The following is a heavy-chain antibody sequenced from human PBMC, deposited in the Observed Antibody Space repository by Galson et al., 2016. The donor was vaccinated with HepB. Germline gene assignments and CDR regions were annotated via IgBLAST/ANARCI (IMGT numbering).Heavy chain of an antibody. CDR3: AGGEGSPYGRLRDY. D-gene: IGHD4-17*01. J-gene: IGHJ4*02. CDR1: GFTFTTYH. V-gene: IGHV3-21*01. CDR2: ISSRSTYM. Sequence: SLRLSCAASGFTFTTYHMEWVRQAPGKGLEWVSSISSRSTYMFYADSVKGRFTISRDNAKNSLYLQMNSLRPEDTAVYYCAGGEGSPYGRLRDYWGQGTLVTVS.